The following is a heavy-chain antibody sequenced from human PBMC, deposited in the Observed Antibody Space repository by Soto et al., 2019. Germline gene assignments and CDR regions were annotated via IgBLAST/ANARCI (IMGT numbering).Heavy chain of an antibody. D-gene: IGHD2-15*01. CDR2: ISSSGATI. CDR1: GFTFSDYY. J-gene: IGHJ4*02. V-gene: IGHV3-11*01. Sequence: QVQLVESGGGLVKPGGSLRLSCAASGFTFSDYYMSWIRQAPGKGLEWVSSISSSGATIHYADSVKGRFTISRDNAKNALSLQMSSLRAEDTAVYYCARENPLVAVTPDFDYWGRGTLVTVSS. CDR3: ARENPLVAVTPDFDY.